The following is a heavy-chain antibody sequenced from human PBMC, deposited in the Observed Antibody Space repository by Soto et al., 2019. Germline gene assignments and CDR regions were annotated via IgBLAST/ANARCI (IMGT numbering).Heavy chain of an antibody. CDR2: FYYSENT. CDR1: GGSISSKSYS. V-gene: IGHV4-39*07. J-gene: IGHJ4*02. Sequence: SETLSLTCSVSGGSISSKSYSWGWIRQPPGKGLEWIGTFYYSENTYYNPSLKSRVTISVDTSKNQFSLKLSSVTAADTAVYYCASQLDYWGQETLVTVSS. CDR3: ASQLDY.